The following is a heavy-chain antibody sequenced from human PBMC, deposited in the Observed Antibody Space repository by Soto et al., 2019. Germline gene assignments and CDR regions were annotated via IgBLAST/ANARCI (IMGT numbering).Heavy chain of an antibody. CDR2: ISWDGGST. CDR3: AKGVVYYYDSSGYYDY. J-gene: IGHJ4*02. V-gene: IGHV3-43D*03. D-gene: IGHD3-22*01. Sequence: GGSLRLSCAASGFTFDDYAMHWVRQAPGKGLEWVSLISWDGGSTYYADSVKGRFTISRDNSKNTLYLQMNSLRAEDTAVYYCAKGVVYYYDSSGYYDYWGQGTLVTVSS. CDR1: GFTFDDYA.